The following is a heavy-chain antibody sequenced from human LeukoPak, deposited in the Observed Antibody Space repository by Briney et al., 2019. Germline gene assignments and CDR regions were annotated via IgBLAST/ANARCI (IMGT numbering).Heavy chain of an antibody. V-gene: IGHV3-7*01. CDR2: IKEDGSEI. J-gene: IGHJ4*02. CDR3: ARGGLFKYFFDY. D-gene: IGHD2-15*01. CDR1: GFTFSNYW. Sequence: GGSLRLSCAASGFTFSNYWMTWVRQVPGKGLEWVASIKEDGSEIYYVDSVKGRFTASRDNAKNSLYLQMNSLRGEDTAVYYCARGGLFKYFFDYWGQGTLVTVSS.